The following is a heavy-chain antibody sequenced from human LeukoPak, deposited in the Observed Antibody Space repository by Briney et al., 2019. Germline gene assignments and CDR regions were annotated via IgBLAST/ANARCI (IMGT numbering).Heavy chain of an antibody. CDR1: GFTVSSNY. Sequence: GGSLRLSCAASGFTVSSNYMSRVRQAPGKGLEWVSVFYSGVGTYYADSVKGRFTISRDNSKNTLYLQMNSLRAEDTAVYYCARDRMVAATAGYYYGMDVWGQGTTVTVSS. D-gene: IGHD2-15*01. J-gene: IGHJ6*02. V-gene: IGHV3-53*01. CDR3: ARDRMVAATAGYYYGMDV. CDR2: FYSGVGT.